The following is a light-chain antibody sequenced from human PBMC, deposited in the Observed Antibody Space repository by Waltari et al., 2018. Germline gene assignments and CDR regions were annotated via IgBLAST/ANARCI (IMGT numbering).Light chain of an antibody. CDR2: LNSDGSH. V-gene: IGLV4-69*01. Sequence: QLVLTHSPSASASLGASVKLTCTLRSGHSPYAIAWHPQQPAKGPRYLLTLNSDGSHSKGDGIPDRFSGAKSGAERYLTISSLQSEDEGDYYGQTWGTGTVVFGGGTKLTVL. CDR3: QTWGTGTVV. CDR1: SGHSPYA. J-gene: IGLJ2*01.